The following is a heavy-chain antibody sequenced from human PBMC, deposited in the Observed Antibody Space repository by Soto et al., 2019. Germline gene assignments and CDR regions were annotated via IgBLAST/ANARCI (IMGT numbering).Heavy chain of an antibody. J-gene: IGHJ6*02. CDR1: GDSIGSVNKY. D-gene: IGHD3-16*01. V-gene: IGHV4-30-4*02. CDR2: IFSSGTT. Sequence: LSLTCTVSGDSIGSVNKYWSWIRQAPGKGLEWIGYIFSSGTTYYNPSLKSRLTMSLDTSQNQFSLKLNSVTAADTAVYFCARVPSPFDFYYAMDVWGQGTTVTVSS. CDR3: ARVPSPFDFYYAMDV.